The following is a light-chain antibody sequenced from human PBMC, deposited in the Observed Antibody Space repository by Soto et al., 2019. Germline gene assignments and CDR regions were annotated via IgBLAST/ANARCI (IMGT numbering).Light chain of an antibody. CDR1: QSVLYSSNDRSY. CDR3: QQYFTTPWT. V-gene: IGKV4-1*01. Sequence: EIVMTQSPDSLAVSLGERATIKCKSSQSVLYSSNDRSYLAWFQQKPGQPPKALIYWASSRESGVPDRFSGSWSGTDFTLSISILQAEDVAVYFCQQYFTTPWTFGQGTKVEI. CDR2: WAS. J-gene: IGKJ1*01.